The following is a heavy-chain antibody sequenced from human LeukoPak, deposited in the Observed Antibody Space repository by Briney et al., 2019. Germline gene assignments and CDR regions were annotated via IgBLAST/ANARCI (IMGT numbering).Heavy chain of an antibody. V-gene: IGHV4-59*01. D-gene: IGHD6-6*01. CDR1: GGSISSYY. Sequence: SETLSLTCTVSGGSISSYYWSWIRQPPGKGLEWIGYIYYSGSTNYNPPLKSRVTISVDTSKNQFSLKLSSVTAADTAVYYCARDRGSSSYWGQGTLVTVSS. CDR3: ARDRGSSSY. J-gene: IGHJ4*02. CDR2: IYYSGST.